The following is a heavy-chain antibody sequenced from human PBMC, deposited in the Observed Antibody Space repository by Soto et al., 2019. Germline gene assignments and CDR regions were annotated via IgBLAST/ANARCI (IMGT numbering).Heavy chain of an antibody. D-gene: IGHD3-16*01. Sequence: QVQLQESGPGLVKPSQTLFLICTVSGGSISSGGYYWSWIRQHPGKGLEWIGYIYYSGSTYYNPSLKSRVTMSVDTSKNQLSLKLTSVTAADTALYYCARMHSTYYFDYWGQGALVTVSS. CDR2: IYYSGST. J-gene: IGHJ4*02. CDR3: ARMHSTYYFDY. CDR1: GGSISSGGYY. V-gene: IGHV4-31*03.